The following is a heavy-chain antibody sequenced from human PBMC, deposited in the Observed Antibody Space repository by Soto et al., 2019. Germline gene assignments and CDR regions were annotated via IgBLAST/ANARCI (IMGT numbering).Heavy chain of an antibody. V-gene: IGHV3-33*01. CDR2: IFYDGTEQ. J-gene: IGHJ3*01. D-gene: IGHD3-16*01. Sequence: QVQLVESGGGVFQPGTSLRLSCAASGFTFRQYGMHWVRQAPGKGLEWVAVIFYDGTEQYYADSVKGRFAISRDNPGNMVYLQMNSLRAEDTGVYYCVRGWGSLVHLGCLDFWGQGTTVVVSS. CDR3: VRGWGSLVHLGCLDF. CDR1: GFTFRQYG.